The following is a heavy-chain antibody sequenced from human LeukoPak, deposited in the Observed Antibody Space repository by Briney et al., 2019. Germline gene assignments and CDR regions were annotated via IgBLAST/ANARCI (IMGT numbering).Heavy chain of an antibody. V-gene: IGHV5-51*01. J-gene: IGHJ4*02. CDR1: GYSFTSYW. CDR3: ARASTGIIGVVTPFDY. D-gene: IGHD3-3*01. CDR2: IYPGDSDT. Sequence: GESLKIFCKGSGYSFTSYWIGWVRQMPGKGLEWMGIIYPGDSDTRYSPSFQGQVTISADKSIRTAYLQWSSLKASDTAMYYCARASTGIIGVVTPFDYWGQGTLVTVSS.